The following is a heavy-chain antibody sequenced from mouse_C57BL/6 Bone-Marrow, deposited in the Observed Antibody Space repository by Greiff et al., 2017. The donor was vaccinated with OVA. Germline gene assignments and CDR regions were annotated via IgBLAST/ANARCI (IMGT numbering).Heavy chain of an antibody. V-gene: IGHV14-1*01. D-gene: IGHD2-5*01. Sequence: EVKLVASGAELVRPGASVKLSCTASGFNIKDYYMHWVKQRPEQGLEWIGRIDPEDGDTEYAPKFQGKATMTADTSSNTAYLQLSSLTSEDTAVYYCTTHYSNYVRAMDYWGQGTSVTVAS. CDR3: TTHYSNYVRAMDY. J-gene: IGHJ4*01. CDR2: IDPEDGDT. CDR1: GFNIKDYY.